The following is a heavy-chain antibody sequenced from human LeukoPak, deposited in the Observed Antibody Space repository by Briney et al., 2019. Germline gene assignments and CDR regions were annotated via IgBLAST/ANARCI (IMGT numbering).Heavy chain of an antibody. CDR3: ARDRFSALTYDFWSGYYRWFDP. Sequence: SVKVSCKASGGTFISYAISWVRQAPGQGLEWMGGIIAIFGTANYAQKFQGRVTITADESTSTAYMELSSLRSEDTAVYYCARDRFSALTYDFWSGYYRWFDPWGQGTLVTVSS. CDR1: GGTFISYA. J-gene: IGHJ5*02. V-gene: IGHV1-69*13. CDR2: IIAIFGTA. D-gene: IGHD3-3*01.